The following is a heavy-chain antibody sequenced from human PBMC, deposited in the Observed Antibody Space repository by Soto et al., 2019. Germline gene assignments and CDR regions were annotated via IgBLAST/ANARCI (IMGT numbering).Heavy chain of an antibody. J-gene: IGHJ4*02. D-gene: IGHD5-12*01. CDR1: GFTFSSYS. Sequence: GGSLRLSCAASGFTFSSYSMNWVRQAPGKGLEWVSSISSSSSYIYYADSVKGRFTISRDNAKNSLNLQMNSLRAEDTAVYYCARERLRTGEIDYWGQGTLVTVSS. V-gene: IGHV3-21*01. CDR3: ARERLRTGEIDY. CDR2: ISSSSSYI.